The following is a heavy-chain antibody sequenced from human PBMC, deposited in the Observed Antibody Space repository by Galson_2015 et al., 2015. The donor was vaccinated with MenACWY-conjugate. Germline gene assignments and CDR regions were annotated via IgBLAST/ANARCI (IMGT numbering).Heavy chain of an antibody. Sequence: SLRLSCATSGFTFSNSWMGRLRQAPGKGLEWAANIKQDGSGKYYVDSVKGRFIISRDNAKNSLFLQMDSLRAEDTAIYYCARAKEQWLSKSFDLWGQGTMVTVSS. CDR3: ARAKEQWLSKSFDL. J-gene: IGHJ3*01. V-gene: IGHV3-7*01. CDR2: IKQDGSGK. CDR1: GFTFSNSW. D-gene: IGHD6-19*01.